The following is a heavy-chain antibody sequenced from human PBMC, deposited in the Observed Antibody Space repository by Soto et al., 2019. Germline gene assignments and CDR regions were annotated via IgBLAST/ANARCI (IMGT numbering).Heavy chain of an antibody. CDR2: INHSGST. V-gene: IGHV4-34*01. Sequence: QVQLQQWGAGLLKPSETLSLTCAVYGGSFSGYYWSWIRQPPGKGLEWIGEINHSGSTNYNPSLKSRVTISVATSKNQFSLKLSSVTAADTAVYYCATRDYDFWSGYSSAEYFQHWGQGTLVTVSS. J-gene: IGHJ1*01. CDR3: ATRDYDFWSGYSSAEYFQH. D-gene: IGHD3-3*01. CDR1: GGSFSGYY.